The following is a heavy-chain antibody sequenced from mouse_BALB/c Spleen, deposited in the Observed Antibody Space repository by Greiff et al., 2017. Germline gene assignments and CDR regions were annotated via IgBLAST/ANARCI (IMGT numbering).Heavy chain of an antibody. V-gene: IGHV10S3*01. J-gene: IGHJ3*01. Sequence: VKDRFTISRDDSQSMLYLQMNNLKTEDTAMYYCVRGNLFAYWGQGTLVTVSA. D-gene: IGHD2-1*01. CDR3: VRGNLFAY.